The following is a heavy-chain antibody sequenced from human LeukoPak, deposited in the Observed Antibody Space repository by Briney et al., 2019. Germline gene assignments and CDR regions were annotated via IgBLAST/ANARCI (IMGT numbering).Heavy chain of an antibody. V-gene: IGHV4-34*01. Sequence: ETLSLTCAVYGGSFSGYYWSWIRQPPGKGLEWIGEINHSGSTNYNPSLKSRVTISVDTSKNQFSLKLSSVTAADTAVYYCARDIAAAGDYWGQGTLVTVSS. CDR3: ARDIAAAGDY. CDR1: GGSFSGYY. CDR2: INHSGST. J-gene: IGHJ4*02. D-gene: IGHD6-13*01.